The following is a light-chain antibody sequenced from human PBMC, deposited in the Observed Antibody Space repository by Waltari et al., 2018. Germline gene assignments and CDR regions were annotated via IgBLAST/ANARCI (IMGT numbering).Light chain of an antibody. V-gene: IGKV3-11*01. Sequence: EIVLTQSPDTLSLSPGERATLSCRASQSFTNYLAWDQQKPGQAPRVLIYSESNRATGVPARFSGSGSGTDFTLTISSLEPEDFAVYYCQQRSNWPRTFGQGTKVEVK. J-gene: IGKJ1*01. CDR1: QSFTNY. CDR2: SES. CDR3: QQRSNWPRT.